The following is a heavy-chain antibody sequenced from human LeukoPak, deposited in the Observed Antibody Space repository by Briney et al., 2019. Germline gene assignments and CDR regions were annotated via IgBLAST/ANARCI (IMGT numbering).Heavy chain of an antibody. D-gene: IGHD5-12*01. CDR3: AKHLVATTSFFDY. J-gene: IGHJ4*02. Sequence: SEALSLTCTVSGDSISRYYWSWIRQPPGKGLEWIAFIHYSGSTNYNPSLKSRVTISMDTSRNQFSLRLSSVTAADTAIYYCAKHLVATTSFFDYWGQGTLVTVSS. CDR2: IHYSGST. CDR1: GDSISRYY. V-gene: IGHV4-59*08.